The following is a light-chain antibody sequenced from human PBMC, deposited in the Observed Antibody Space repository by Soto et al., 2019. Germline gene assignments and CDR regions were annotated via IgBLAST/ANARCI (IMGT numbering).Light chain of an antibody. Sequence: DIQMTQSPSSLSASVGDRVTITCRASQDINNYLAWYQQKPGKVPKLLIYGASTLQSGVPSRFSGSGFGTDFTLTISSLQPEYVATYYCQKYNSAPLPFGGGPKVEIK. CDR2: GAS. CDR1: QDINNY. CDR3: QKYNSAPLP. J-gene: IGKJ4*01. V-gene: IGKV1-27*01.